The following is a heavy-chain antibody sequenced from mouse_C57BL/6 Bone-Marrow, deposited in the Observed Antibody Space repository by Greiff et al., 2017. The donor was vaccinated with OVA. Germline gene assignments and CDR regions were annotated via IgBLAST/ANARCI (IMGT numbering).Heavy chain of an antibody. CDR1: GYTFTSYW. CDR3: ARSQCYFDY. CDR2: IDPSDSYT. Sequence: QVQLQQPGAELVMPGASVKLSCKASGYTFTSYWMHWVKQRPGQGLEWIGEIDPSDSYTNYNQKFKGKSTVTVDKSSSTAYMQLSSLTSEDSAVYYCARSQCYFDYWGQGTTLTVSS. V-gene: IGHV1-69*01. D-gene: IGHD6-1*01. J-gene: IGHJ2*01.